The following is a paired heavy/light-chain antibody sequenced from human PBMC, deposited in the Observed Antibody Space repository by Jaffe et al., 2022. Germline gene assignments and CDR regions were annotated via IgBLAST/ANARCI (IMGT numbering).Light chain of an antibody. CDR1: QSVSSY. J-gene: IGKJ1*01. CDR3: QQRSNWGGT. Sequence: EIVLTQSPATLSLSPGERATLSCRASQSVSSYLAWYQQKPGQAPRLLIYDASNRATGIPARFSGSGSGTDFTLTISSLEPEDFAVYYCQQRSNWGGTFGQGTKVEIK. V-gene: IGKV3-11*01. CDR2: DAS.
Heavy chain of an antibody. D-gene: IGHD6-13*01. J-gene: IGHJ6*03. CDR3: ARKIKYSSSWYPYYYYMDV. V-gene: IGHV1-18*01. Sequence: QVQLVQSGAEVKKPGASVKVSCKASGYTFTSYGISWVRQAPGQGLEWMGWISAYNGNTNYAQKLQGRVTMTTDTSTSTAYMELRSLRSDDTAVYYCARKIKYSSSWYPYYYYMDVWGKGTTVTVSS. CDR2: ISAYNGNT. CDR1: GYTFTSYG.